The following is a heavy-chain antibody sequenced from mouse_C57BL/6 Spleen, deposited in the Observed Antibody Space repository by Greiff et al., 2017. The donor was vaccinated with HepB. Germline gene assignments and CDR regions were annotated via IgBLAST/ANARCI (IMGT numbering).Heavy chain of an antibody. J-gene: IGHJ1*03. CDR2: IYPRSGNT. Sequence: PLQQSGAELARPGASVKLSCKASGYTFTSYGISWVKQRTGQGLEWIGEIYPRSGNTYYNEKFKGKATLTADKSSSTAYMELRSLTSEDSAVYFCARGEKYGSSNHWYFDVWGTGTTVTVSS. D-gene: IGHD1-1*01. CDR1: GYTFTSYG. V-gene: IGHV1-81*01. CDR3: ARGEKYGSSNHWYFDV.